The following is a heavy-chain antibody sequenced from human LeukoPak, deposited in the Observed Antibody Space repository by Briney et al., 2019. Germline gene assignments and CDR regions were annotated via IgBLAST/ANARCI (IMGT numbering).Heavy chain of an antibody. V-gene: IGHV3-33*01. J-gene: IGHJ4*02. Sequence: PGRSLRLSCAASGFTFSSYGMHWVRQAPGKGLEWVAVIWYDGSNKYYADSVKGRFTISRDNSKNTLYLQMNSLRAEDTAVYYCARSIAAASTPPCYWGQGTLVTVSS. CDR1: GFTFSSYG. D-gene: IGHD6-13*01. CDR3: ARSIAAASTPPCY. CDR2: IWYDGSNK.